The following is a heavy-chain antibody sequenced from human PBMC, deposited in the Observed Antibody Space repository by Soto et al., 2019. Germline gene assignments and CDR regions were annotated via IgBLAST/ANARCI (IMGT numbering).Heavy chain of an antibody. D-gene: IGHD6-19*01. J-gene: IGHJ5*02. V-gene: IGHV3-9*01. CDR1: GFTFVDYA. CDR3: AKDSSGRNWFDP. Sequence: GGSLRLSCAASGFTFVDYAMHWVRQAPGKGLEWVSGISWNSGSIGYADSVKGRFTISRDNAKNSLYLQMNSLRAEDTALYYCAKDSSGRNWFDPWGQGTLVTVSS. CDR2: ISWNSGSI.